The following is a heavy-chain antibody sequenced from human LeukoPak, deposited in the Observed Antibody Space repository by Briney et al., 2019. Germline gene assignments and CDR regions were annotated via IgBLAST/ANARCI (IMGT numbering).Heavy chain of an antibody. CDR1: GYTFTGYY. D-gene: IGHD6-19*01. CDR3: AREKTLQWRYFDY. J-gene: IGHJ4*02. CDR2: IIPILGIA. Sequence: ASVKVSCKASGYTFTGYYMHWVRQAPGQGLEWMGRIIPILGIANYAQKFQGRVTITADKSTSTAYMELSSLRSEDTAVYYCAREKTLQWRYFDYWGQGTLVTVSS. V-gene: IGHV1-69*04.